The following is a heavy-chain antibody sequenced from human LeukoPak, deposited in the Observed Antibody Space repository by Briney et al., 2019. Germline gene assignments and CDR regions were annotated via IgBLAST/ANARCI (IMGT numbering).Heavy chain of an antibody. CDR2: ISAYNGNT. CDR1: GYTFTSYG. D-gene: IGHD3-22*01. Sequence: ASVKVSCKASGYTFTSYGISWVRQAPGQGLEWMGWISAYNGNTNYAQKLQGRVTMTTDTSTSTAYMELRSLRSDDTAVYYCARELKSSGFPSGAFDIWGQGTMVTVSS. CDR3: ARELKSSGFPSGAFDI. V-gene: IGHV1-18*01. J-gene: IGHJ3*02.